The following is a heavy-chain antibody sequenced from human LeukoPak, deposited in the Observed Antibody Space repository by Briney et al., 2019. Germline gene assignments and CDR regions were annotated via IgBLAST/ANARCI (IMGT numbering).Heavy chain of an antibody. D-gene: IGHD4/OR15-4a*01. Sequence: GGSLRLSCVASGFNFRNYAMSWVRQAPGEGLEWVSGISDNGGGTYYADSVKGRFTISRDNSKNMLYLQMNSLRAEDTAVYYCAKESGALGAPLYDYWGQGILVTGSS. J-gene: IGHJ4*02. CDR1: GFNFRNYA. CDR3: AKESGALGAPLYDY. V-gene: IGHV3-23*01. CDR2: ISDNGGGT.